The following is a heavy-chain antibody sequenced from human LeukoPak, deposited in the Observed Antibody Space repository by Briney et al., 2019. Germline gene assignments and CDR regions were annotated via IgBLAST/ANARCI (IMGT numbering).Heavy chain of an antibody. D-gene: IGHD3-22*01. V-gene: IGHV3-20*04. Sequence: GGSLRLSCAASGFTFDDYGMTWVRQAPGKGLEWVSGLNWNGGSTGYADSVKGRFTISRDNAKNSLYLQMNSLTAEDTALYYCARDTYYYDSSGYFDYWGQGTLVTVSS. J-gene: IGHJ4*02. CDR1: GFTFDDYG. CDR3: ARDTYYYDSSGYFDY. CDR2: LNWNGGST.